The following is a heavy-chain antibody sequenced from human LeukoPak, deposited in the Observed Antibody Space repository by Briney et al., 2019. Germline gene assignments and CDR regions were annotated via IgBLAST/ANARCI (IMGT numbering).Heavy chain of an antibody. CDR1: GFTFDDYG. V-gene: IGHV3-20*04. CDR2: INWNGGST. D-gene: IGHD3-22*01. Sequence: GGSLRLSCAASGFTFDDYGMSWVRQAPGKGLEWVSGINWNGGSTGYADSMKGRFTISRDNAKNSLYLQMNSLRAEDTALYYCARAFYDSSGYWVYFDYWGQGTLVTVSS. J-gene: IGHJ4*02. CDR3: ARAFYDSSGYWVYFDY.